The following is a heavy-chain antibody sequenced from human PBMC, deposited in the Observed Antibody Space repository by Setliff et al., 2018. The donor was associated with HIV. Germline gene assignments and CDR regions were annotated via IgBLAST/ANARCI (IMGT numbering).Heavy chain of an antibody. CDR1: GYSFTGYY. CDR3: ARGGQNALRYFDWLPEGEYFHH. D-gene: IGHD3-9*01. J-gene: IGHJ1*01. Sequence: ASVKVSCKASGYSFTGYYIHWMRQAPGQGPEWLGWINPNSGGTNYAQKFQGRVTMSRDTSISTASMDLRSLRSDDTAFYYCARGGQNALRYFDWLPEGEYFHHWGQGTLVTVSS. CDR2: INPNSGGT. V-gene: IGHV1-2*02.